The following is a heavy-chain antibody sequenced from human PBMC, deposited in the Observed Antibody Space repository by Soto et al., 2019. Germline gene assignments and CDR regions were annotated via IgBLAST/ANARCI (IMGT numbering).Heavy chain of an antibody. CDR2: ISHDGSNK. Sequence: GGSLRLSCAASGFTFISYAMHCFRQAPGKGREWVALISHDGSNKNYEDSVKGRFTISGDNSKNTLYLQMNSLRADDTAVYYCAREETGAADYWGQGTLVTVSS. V-gene: IGHV3-30-3*01. CDR1: GFTFISYA. J-gene: IGHJ4*02. CDR3: AREETGAADY. D-gene: IGHD1-26*01.